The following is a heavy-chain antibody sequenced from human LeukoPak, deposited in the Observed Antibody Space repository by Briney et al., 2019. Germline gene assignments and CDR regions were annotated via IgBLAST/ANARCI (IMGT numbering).Heavy chain of an antibody. V-gene: IGHV3-74*01. CDR1: GFTFSTYW. J-gene: IGHJ4*02. D-gene: IGHD3-10*01. CDR3: ARALDGSGSRSFDY. CDR2: INSDGNTT. Sequence: GGSLRLSCATSGFTFSTYWMHWVRQAPGRGLVWVSRINSDGNTTNYADSVRGRFTISRDNAKNTLHLQMNSLRAEDTAVYFCARALDGSGSRSFDYWGQGTLVTVSS.